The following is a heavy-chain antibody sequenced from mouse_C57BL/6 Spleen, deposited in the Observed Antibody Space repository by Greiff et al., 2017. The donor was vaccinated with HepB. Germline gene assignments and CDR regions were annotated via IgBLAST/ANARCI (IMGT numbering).Heavy chain of an antibody. J-gene: IGHJ4*01. CDR2: IWSGGST. CDR1: GFSLTSYG. D-gene: IGHD2-4*01. V-gene: IGHV2-2*01. CDR3: ARFYYDYDGVRSYAMDY. Sequence: QVQLQQSGPGLVQPSQSLSITCTVSGFSLTSYGVHWVRQSPGKGLEWLGVIWSGGSTDYNAAFISRLSISKDNSKSKVFFKMNSLQADDTAIYYCARFYYDYDGVRSYAMDYWGQGTSVTVSS.